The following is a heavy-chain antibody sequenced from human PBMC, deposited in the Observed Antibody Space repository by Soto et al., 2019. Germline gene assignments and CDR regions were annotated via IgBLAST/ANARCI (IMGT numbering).Heavy chain of an antibody. V-gene: IGHV4-39*01. D-gene: IGHD5-18*01. CDR2: GYHGGNT. CDR1: GGSISSNSYY. Sequence: QLQLQESGPGLVKPSETQSLTCTVSGGSISSNSYYWAWIRQPPGKGLEWIGSGYHGGNTYYNPSHKGRVTICVDTSTNQFSLKLNSVTAADTAVYYCARHLSGYGYLYFEYWGQGILVTVSS. CDR3: ARHLSGYGYLYFEY. J-gene: IGHJ4*02.